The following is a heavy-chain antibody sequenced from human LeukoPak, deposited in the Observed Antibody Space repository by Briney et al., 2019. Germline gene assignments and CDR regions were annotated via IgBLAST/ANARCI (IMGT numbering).Heavy chain of an antibody. D-gene: IGHD6-19*01. V-gene: IGHV1-8*03. CDR3: ARVGEAGSYYFDY. CDR1: GYTFTSYD. CDR2: MNPNSGNT. J-gene: IGHJ4*02. Sequence: ASVKVSCKASGYTFTSYDINWVRQATGQGLEWMGWMNPNSGNTGYAQKFQGRVTITRDTSASTAYMELSSLRSEDTAVYYCARVGEAGSYYFDYWGQGTLVTVSS.